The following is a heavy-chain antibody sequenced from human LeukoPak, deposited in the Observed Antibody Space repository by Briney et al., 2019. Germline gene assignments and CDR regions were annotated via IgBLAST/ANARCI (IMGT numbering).Heavy chain of an antibody. J-gene: IGHJ6*02. CDR2: INHSGST. CDR1: GGSFSGYY. CDR3: ARYYSDSSGYRDYYYSMDV. Sequence: SETLSLTCAVYGGSFSGYYWSWIRQPPGKGLEWIGEINHSGSTNYNPSLKSRVTISVDTSKNQFSLKLSSVTAADTAVYYCARYYSDSSGYRDYYYSMDVWGQGTTVTVSS. V-gene: IGHV4-34*01. D-gene: IGHD3-22*01.